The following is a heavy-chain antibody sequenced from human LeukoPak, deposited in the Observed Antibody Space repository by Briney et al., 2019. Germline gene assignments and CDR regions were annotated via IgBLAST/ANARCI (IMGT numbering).Heavy chain of an antibody. CDR2: ISSDGSNK. CDR3: ARASGYSYGPRGNYFDY. V-gene: IGHV3-30*04. J-gene: IGHJ4*02. Sequence: QTGRSLRHSCAASGFTFSSYAMHRVRQAPGKGLEWVAVISSDGSNKYYADSVKGRFTISRDNSKNTLYLQMNSLRAEDTAVYYCARASGYSYGPRGNYFDYWGQGTLVTVSS. D-gene: IGHD5-18*01. CDR1: GFTFSSYA.